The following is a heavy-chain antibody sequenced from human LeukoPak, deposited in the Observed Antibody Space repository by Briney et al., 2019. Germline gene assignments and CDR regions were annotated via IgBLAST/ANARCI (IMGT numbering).Heavy chain of an antibody. V-gene: IGHV1-69*06. D-gene: IGHD3-10*01. Sequence: ASVKVSCKASGGTFSSYAISWVRQAPGQGLEWMGGIIPIFGTANYAQKFQGRVTITADKSTSTAYMELSSLRSEDTAVYYGAREKEILWFGEFSKTPPHYYYYYYMDVWGKGTTVTVSS. CDR3: AREKEILWFGEFSKTPPHYYYYYYMDV. CDR1: GGTFSSYA. J-gene: IGHJ6*03. CDR2: IIPIFGTA.